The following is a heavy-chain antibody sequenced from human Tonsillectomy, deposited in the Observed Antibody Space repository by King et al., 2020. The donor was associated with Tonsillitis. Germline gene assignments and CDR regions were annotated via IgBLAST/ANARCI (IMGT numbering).Heavy chain of an antibody. CDR2: INHSGST. J-gene: IGHJ4*02. CDR3: ARVHREGVFDY. Sequence: VQLQQWGAGLLKPSETLSLTCAVYGGSFSGYYWSWIRQPPGKGLEWIGEINHSGSTNYNPSLKSRVTVSVDTSKNQFSLKLSSVTAADTAVYYCARVHREGVFDYWGQGTLVTVSS. CDR1: GGSFSGYY. D-gene: IGHD1-26*01. V-gene: IGHV4-34*01.